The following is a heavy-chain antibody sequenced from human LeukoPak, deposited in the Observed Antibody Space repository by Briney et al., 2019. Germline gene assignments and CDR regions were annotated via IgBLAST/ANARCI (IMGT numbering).Heavy chain of an antibody. Sequence: ASVKVSCKASGYTFTGYYMHWVRQAPGQGLEWMGGIIPIFGTANYAQKFQGRVTITADESTSTAYMELSSLRSEDTAVYYCARGEMATINDAFDIWGQGTMVTVSS. CDR1: GYTFTGYY. J-gene: IGHJ3*02. CDR2: IIPIFGTA. V-gene: IGHV1-69*13. CDR3: ARGEMATINDAFDI. D-gene: IGHD5-24*01.